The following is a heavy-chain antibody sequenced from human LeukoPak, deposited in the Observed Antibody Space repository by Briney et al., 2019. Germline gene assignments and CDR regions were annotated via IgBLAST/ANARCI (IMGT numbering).Heavy chain of an antibody. V-gene: IGHV4-61*02. CDR2: IYTSDST. Sequence: PSETLSLTCTVSGASISSGTYYGSWIRQPAGKGLEWIGRIYTSDSTNYNPSLKGRVTISVDTSKNQFSLKVNSVTAADTAVYYCATDYGVYFDYWGQGTLVTVSS. CDR3: ATDYGVYFDY. J-gene: IGHJ4*02. D-gene: IGHD4-17*01. CDR1: GASISSGTYY.